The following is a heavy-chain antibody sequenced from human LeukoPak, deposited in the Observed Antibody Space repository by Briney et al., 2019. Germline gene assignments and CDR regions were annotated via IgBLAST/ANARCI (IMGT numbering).Heavy chain of an antibody. Sequence: GRSLRLSCAASGFTFDNYAMHWVRQAPGKGLEWVSSISSSGSYVYSADSVKGRFTISRDNAKNSLYLQMNSLRAEDTAVYYCASKITMVRGVIITPDYWGQGTLVTVSS. D-gene: IGHD3-10*01. CDR3: ASKITMVRGVIITPDY. V-gene: IGHV3-21*01. CDR2: ISSSGSYV. CDR1: GFTFDNYA. J-gene: IGHJ4*02.